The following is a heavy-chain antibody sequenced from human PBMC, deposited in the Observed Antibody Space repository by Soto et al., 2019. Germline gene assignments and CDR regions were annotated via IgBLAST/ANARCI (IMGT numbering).Heavy chain of an antibody. CDR3: ARGPVVVVSAPYYFDY. CDR2: IYYSGST. Sequence: SETLSLTCTVFGGSISNRDNYLSWIRQPPGKGLEWIGNIYYSGSTYYNPSLKSRVSISVDTSRDQFSLKLSSVTAADTAVYYCARGPVVVVSAPYYFDYWGQGTRVTVSS. V-gene: IGHV4-30-4*01. CDR1: GGSISNRDNY. J-gene: IGHJ4*02. D-gene: IGHD2-21*01.